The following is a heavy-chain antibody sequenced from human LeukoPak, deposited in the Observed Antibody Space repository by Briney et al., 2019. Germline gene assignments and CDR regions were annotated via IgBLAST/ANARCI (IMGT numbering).Heavy chain of an antibody. V-gene: IGHV3-74*01. D-gene: IGHD6-13*01. CDR3: ARDRYSSSWYIRDY. CDR1: GFTFSSYS. Sequence: GGSLRLSCAASGFTFSSYSMNWVRHAPGKGLAWVSRINSDGSSTSYADSVKGRFTISRDNAKNTLYLQMNSLRAEDTAVYYCARDRYSSSWYIRDYWGQGTLVTVSS. CDR2: INSDGSST. J-gene: IGHJ4*02.